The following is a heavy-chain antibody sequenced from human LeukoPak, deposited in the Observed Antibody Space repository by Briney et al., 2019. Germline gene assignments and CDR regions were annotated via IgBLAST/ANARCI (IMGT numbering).Heavy chain of an antibody. V-gene: IGHV1-46*01. CDR3: ARDRDYYDSSGYYGGAFDI. Sequence: ASVKVSCKASGYTFTSYYMHWVRQAPGQGLEWMGIINPSGGSTSYAQKFQGRVTMTRDMSTSTVYMELSSLRSEDTAVYYCARDRDYYDSSGYYGGAFDIWGQGTMVTVSS. CDR2: INPSGGST. CDR1: GYTFTSYY. J-gene: IGHJ3*02. D-gene: IGHD3-22*01.